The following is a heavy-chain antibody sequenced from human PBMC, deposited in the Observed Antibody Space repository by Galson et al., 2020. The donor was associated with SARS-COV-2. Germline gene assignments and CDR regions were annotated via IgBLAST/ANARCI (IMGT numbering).Heavy chain of an antibody. V-gene: IGHV1-8*01. J-gene: IGHJ6*02. Sequence: GESLKISCKASGYTFTSYDINWVRQATGQGLEWMGWVNPSSGNTGYAQKFQGRVTMTRNTSISTAYMELSSLRSEDTAVYYCARGKLGHCSTTSCSYGMDVWGQGTTVTVSS. CDR2: VNPSSGNT. CDR3: ARGKLGHCSTTSCSYGMDV. D-gene: IGHD2-2*01. CDR1: GYTFTSYD.